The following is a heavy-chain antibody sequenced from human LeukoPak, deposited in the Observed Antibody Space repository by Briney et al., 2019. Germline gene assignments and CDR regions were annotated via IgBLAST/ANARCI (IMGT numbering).Heavy chain of an antibody. Sequence: GGSLRLSCAASGFTFSDYWMHWVRQAPGKGLVWVSRLDTDGSSTTYADSVKGRFTISRDNSKNTLYLQMNSLRAEDTAVYYCAREYCSSTSCTPVFYYWGQGTLVTVSS. V-gene: IGHV3-74*01. CDR1: GFTFSDYW. D-gene: IGHD2-2*01. J-gene: IGHJ4*02. CDR3: AREYCSSTSCTPVFYY. CDR2: LDTDGSST.